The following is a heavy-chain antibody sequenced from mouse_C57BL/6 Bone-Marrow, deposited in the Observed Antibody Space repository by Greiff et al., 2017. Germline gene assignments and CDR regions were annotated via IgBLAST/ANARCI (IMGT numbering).Heavy chain of an antibody. D-gene: IGHD1-1*01. J-gene: IGHJ4*01. CDR1: GFTFSDYG. CDR3: ARNCYGSSYYAMDY. V-gene: IGHV5-15*01. Sequence: EVQLVESGGGLVQPGGSLKLSCAASGFTFSDYGMAWVRQALRKGPEWVAFISNLAYSIYYADTVTGRFTISRENAKNTLYLEMSSLRSEDTSMYYCARNCYGSSYYAMDYWGQGTSVTVSS. CDR2: ISNLAYSI.